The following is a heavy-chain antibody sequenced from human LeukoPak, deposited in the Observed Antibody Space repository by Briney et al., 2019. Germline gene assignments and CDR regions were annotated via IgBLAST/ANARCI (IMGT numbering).Heavy chain of an antibody. J-gene: IGHJ4*02. V-gene: IGHV3-53*01. CDR1: GFTVSSNY. Sequence: GSLRLSCAASGFTVSSNYMSWVRQAPGKGLEWVSVIYSGGSTYYADSVKGRFTISRDNSRNTLYLQMNSLRAEDTAVYYCARDTRGSYDFDYWGQGTLVTVSS. CDR3: ARDTRGSYDFDY. CDR2: IYSGGST. D-gene: IGHD1-26*01.